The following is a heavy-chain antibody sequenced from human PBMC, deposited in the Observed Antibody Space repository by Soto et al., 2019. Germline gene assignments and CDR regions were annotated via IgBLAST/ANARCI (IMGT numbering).Heavy chain of an antibody. CDR2: IYHSGST. CDR1: GGSISSGGYS. V-gene: IGHV4-30-2*01. CDR3: ARSTTVVTVDY. J-gene: IGHJ4*02. Sequence: SETLSLTCAVSGGSISSGGYSWSWIRQPPGKGLEWIGYIYHSGSTYYNPSLKSRVTISVDRSKNQFSLKLSSVTAADTAVYYCARSTTVVTVDYWGQGTLVTVSS. D-gene: IGHD4-17*01.